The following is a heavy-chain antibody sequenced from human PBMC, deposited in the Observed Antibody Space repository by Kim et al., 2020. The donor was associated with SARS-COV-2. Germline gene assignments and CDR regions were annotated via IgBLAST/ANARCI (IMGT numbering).Heavy chain of an antibody. Sequence: SETLSLTCTVSGGSISSGGYYWSWIRQHPGKGLEWIGYIYYSGSTYYNPSLKSRVTISVDTSKNQFSLKLSSVTAADTAVYYCARDRYCSGGSCYSSWFDPWGQGTLVTVSS. J-gene: IGHJ5*02. CDR1: GGSISSGGYY. CDR3: ARDRYCSGGSCYSSWFDP. D-gene: IGHD2-15*01. CDR2: IYYSGST. V-gene: IGHV4-31*03.